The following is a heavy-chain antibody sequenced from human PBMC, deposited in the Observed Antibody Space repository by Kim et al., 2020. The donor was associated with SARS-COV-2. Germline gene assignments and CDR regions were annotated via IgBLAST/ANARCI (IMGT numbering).Heavy chain of an antibody. V-gene: IGHV3-23*01. CDR2: ISGNGGST. D-gene: IGHD1-1*01. CDR3: AKGERDNWSFFDY. J-gene: IGHJ4*02. Sequence: GGSLRLSCAASGFTFSSYAMSWVRQAPGKGPEWVSLISGNGGSTYHADSVKGRFAISRDNCKKTLYLQMNSLRAEDTALYYCAKGERDNWSFFDYWGQGTLVTVSS. CDR1: GFTFSSYA.